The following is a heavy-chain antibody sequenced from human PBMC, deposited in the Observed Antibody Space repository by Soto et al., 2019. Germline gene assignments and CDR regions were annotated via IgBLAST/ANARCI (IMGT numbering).Heavy chain of an antibody. J-gene: IGHJ4*02. CDR2: VYYNDDI. CDR3: AHGRSVGSTYYFEY. Sequence: QITLKESGPPLVKPTQTLTLTCTFSGFSLSTGAVGVGWIRQPPGEALEWLALVYYNDDIRYSPSLKDRLTIPTDTSNNQVLLTLTNMDLVDTATYFCAHGRSVGSTYYFEYWGQGTLVTVSS. V-gene: IGHV2-5*01. D-gene: IGHD2-2*03. CDR1: GFSLSTGAVG.